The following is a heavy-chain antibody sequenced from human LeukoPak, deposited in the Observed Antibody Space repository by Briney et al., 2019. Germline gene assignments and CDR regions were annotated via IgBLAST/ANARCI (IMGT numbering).Heavy chain of an antibody. Sequence: PSETLSLTCTLSVGSISSYYWSWIRQPAGKGLEWIGRIYTSGSTNYNPSLKSRVTMSLDTSKNQFSLKLSSVTAADTAVYYCARVALWFGELTHYFDYWGQGTLVTVSS. CDR3: ARVALWFGELTHYFDY. J-gene: IGHJ4*02. CDR1: VGSISSYY. V-gene: IGHV4-4*07. CDR2: IYTSGST. D-gene: IGHD3-10*01.